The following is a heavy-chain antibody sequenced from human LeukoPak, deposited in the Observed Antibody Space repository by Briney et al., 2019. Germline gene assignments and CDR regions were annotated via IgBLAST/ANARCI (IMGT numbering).Heavy chain of an antibody. Sequence: PGGSLRLSCAASGFTFSNAWMSWVRRAPGKGLEWVGRIKSKTDGGTKDYAAPVKGRFTISRDDSENTLYLLMNSLKTEDTAVYYCTTDPANVHYDFWSGYYRPPYYWGQGTLVTVSS. CDR1: GFTFSNAW. D-gene: IGHD3-3*01. V-gene: IGHV3-15*01. CDR2: IKSKTDGGTK. CDR3: TTDPANVHYDFWSGYYRPPYY. J-gene: IGHJ4*02.